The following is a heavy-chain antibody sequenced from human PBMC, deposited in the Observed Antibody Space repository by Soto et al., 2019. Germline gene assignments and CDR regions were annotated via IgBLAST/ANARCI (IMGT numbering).Heavy chain of an antibody. CDR1: GGSFSGYY. D-gene: IGHD6-13*01. CDR3: ASRAAGYYYYGMDV. J-gene: IGHJ6*02. V-gene: IGHV4-34*01. Sequence: PSETLSLTGAVYGGSFSGYYCSWIRQPPGKGLEWIGEINHSGSTNYNPSLKSRVTISVETSKNQFSLKLSSVTAADTAVYYCASRAAGYYYYGMDVFGQRTTVPFSS. CDR2: INHSGST.